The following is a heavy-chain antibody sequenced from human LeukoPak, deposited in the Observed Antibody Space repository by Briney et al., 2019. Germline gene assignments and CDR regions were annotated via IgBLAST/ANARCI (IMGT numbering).Heavy chain of an antibody. Sequence: GGSLRLSCAASGFTFSNYVMSWVRQAPGKGLEWVSVISGNGVSTNYADSVKGRFTISRDNSKNAVFLQMNSLRAEDTAIYYCATLKGRWLQSPGTDYWGQGTLVTVSS. CDR3: ATLKGRWLQSPGTDY. J-gene: IGHJ4*02. CDR2: ISGNGVST. V-gene: IGHV3-23*01. CDR1: GFTFSNYV. D-gene: IGHD5-24*01.